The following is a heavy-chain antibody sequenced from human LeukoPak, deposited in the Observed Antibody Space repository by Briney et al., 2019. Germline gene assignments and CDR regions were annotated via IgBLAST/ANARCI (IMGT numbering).Heavy chain of an antibody. CDR2: IYPGDSDT. V-gene: IGHV5-51*01. D-gene: IGHD3-10*01. Sequence: GESLKISCKGSGYSFTSYWIGWVRQMPGKGLEWMGIIYPGDSDTRYSPSFQGQVTISADKSISTAYLQWSSLRSEDTAVYYCARDPAYYGSGRSYFDYWGQGTLVTVSS. J-gene: IGHJ4*02. CDR1: GYSFTSYW. CDR3: ARDPAYYGSGRSYFDY.